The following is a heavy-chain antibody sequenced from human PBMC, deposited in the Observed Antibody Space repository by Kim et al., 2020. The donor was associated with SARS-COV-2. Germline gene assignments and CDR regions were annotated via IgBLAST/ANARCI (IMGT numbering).Heavy chain of an antibody. J-gene: IGHJ4*02. CDR3: ARDQYYYDSSGYYPLSLFDY. V-gene: IGHV1-69*13. CDR1: GGTFSSYA. D-gene: IGHD3-22*01. CDR2: IIPIFGTA. Sequence: SVKVSCKASGGTFSSYAISWVRQAPGQGLEWMGGIIPIFGTANYAQKFQGRVTITADESTSTAYMELSSLRSEDTAVYYCARDQYYYDSSGYYPLSLFDYWGQGTLVTVSS.